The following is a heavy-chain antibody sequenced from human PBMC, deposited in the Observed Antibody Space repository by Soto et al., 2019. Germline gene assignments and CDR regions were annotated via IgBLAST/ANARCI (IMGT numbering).Heavy chain of an antibody. D-gene: IGHD6-13*01. V-gene: IGHV4-59*12. J-gene: IGHJ4*02. CDR3: ARDRPLSRSSSWLPSFEY. CDR1: GGSITSYY. Sequence: SETLSLTCTASGGSITSYYWSWIRQPPGKGLEWIGYIYFSGSANYNPSLKSRVTISVDTSKNQFSLKLSSVTAADTAVYYCARDRPLSRSSSWLPSFEYWGQGALVTV. CDR2: IYFSGSA.